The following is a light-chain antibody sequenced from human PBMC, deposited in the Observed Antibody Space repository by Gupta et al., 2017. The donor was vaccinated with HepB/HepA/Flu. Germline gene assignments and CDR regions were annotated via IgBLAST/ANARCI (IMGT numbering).Light chain of an antibody. CDR1: QSLLYRSSNKNC. CDR3: HQDYTSLT. J-gene: IGKJ4*01. Sequence: DIVMTQSPDSLAVSLGERATINCKSSQSLLYRSSNKNCLAWYQLKPGQPPKLLISWASNREYGVPDRFSGSGDGKEFTLTSRSLEAEDVAIYYGHQDYTSLTFGGGTKVDIK. V-gene: IGKV4-1*01. CDR2: WAS.